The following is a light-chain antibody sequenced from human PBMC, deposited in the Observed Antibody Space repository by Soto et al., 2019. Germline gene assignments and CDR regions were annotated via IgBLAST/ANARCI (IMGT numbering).Light chain of an antibody. V-gene: IGKV1-5*01. J-gene: IGKJ1*01. CDR1: QSVSSW. Sequence: DIQMTQSPSTLSASVGDRVTITCRASQSVSSWLAWYQQKPGKAPNLRIYDASRLESGVPSRFSGSGSGTEFTLTISGLHPDDFATYYCTPYKTYSPFGQGTQLHIK. CDR2: DAS. CDR3: TPYKTYSP.